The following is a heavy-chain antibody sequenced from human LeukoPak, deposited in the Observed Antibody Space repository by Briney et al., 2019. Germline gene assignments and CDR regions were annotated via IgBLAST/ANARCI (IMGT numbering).Heavy chain of an antibody. J-gene: IGHJ3*02. CDR2: IIPIFGTA. CDR1: GGTFSIYA. Sequence: AASVSVSFTASGGTFSIYAISWVRQAPGQGLGWMGGIIPIFGTANYAQKFQGRVTITTDESTSTAYMELSSLRSEDTAVYYCARYSSSSGLGAFDIWGQGTMVTVSS. D-gene: IGHD6-6*01. CDR3: ARYSSSSGLGAFDI. V-gene: IGHV1-69*05.